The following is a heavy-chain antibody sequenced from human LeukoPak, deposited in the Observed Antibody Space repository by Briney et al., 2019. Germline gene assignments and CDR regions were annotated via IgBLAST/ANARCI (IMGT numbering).Heavy chain of an antibody. CDR2: ISGYNGNT. CDR1: GYIFTSYG. Sequence: GASVKVSCKASGYIFTSYGISGVRQAPGQGLEWMGGISGYNGNTNYAQELQGRVTMTTDTSTSTAYMELRSLRSDDTAVYYCARSAGSAYYYYYYMDVWGKGTTVTVSS. D-gene: IGHD2-15*01. V-gene: IGHV1-18*01. J-gene: IGHJ6*03. CDR3: ARSAGSAYYYYYYMDV.